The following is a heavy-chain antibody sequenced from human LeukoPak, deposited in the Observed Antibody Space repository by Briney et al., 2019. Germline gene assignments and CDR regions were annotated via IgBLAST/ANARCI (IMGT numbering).Heavy chain of an antibody. CDR3: ARDTLGTTYSFDY. CDR2: ISGSSNYI. V-gene: IGHV3-21*06. J-gene: IGHJ4*02. D-gene: IGHD4-11*01. CDR1: AFSFSTYS. Sequence: GGSLRLSCVASAFSFSTYSMDWVRQAPGKXLXXXXSISGSSNYIYYADSVKGRFTISRDNAKNSLYLQMNSLRTEDTAVYYCARDTLGTTYSFDYWGQGTLVTVSS.